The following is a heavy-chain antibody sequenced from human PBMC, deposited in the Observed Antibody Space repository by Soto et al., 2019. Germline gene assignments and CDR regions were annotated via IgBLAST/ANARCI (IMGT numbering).Heavy chain of an antibody. CDR2: IYYSGST. V-gene: IGHV4-61*01. D-gene: IGHD3-3*01. CDR1: GGSISSGYYY. J-gene: IGHJ6*02. Sequence: PSETLSLTCSVSGGSISSGYYYWSWIRQPPGKGLEWIGNIYYSGSTNYNPSLKSRVTISVDTSKNQFSLKLSSVTAADTAVYYCARLAVGYDFWTSDYYYYYGMDVWGQGTTVTVSS. CDR3: ARLAVGYDFWTSDYYYYYGMDV.